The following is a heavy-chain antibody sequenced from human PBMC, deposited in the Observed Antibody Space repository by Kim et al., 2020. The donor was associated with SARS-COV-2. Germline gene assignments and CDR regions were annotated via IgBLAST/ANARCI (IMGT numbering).Heavy chain of an antibody. D-gene: IGHD3-16*01. J-gene: IGHJ4*02. V-gene: IGHV3-48*03. Sequence: GGSLRLSCAASGFTFANYEMIWVRQAPGKEPEWISYISYSGGTTDYADSVKGRFTISRDNARNSLYLQMSSLRADDTAVYFCARGITFGGEIPYFDYWGQGTLVAVST. CDR1: GFTFANYE. CDR2: ISYSGGTT. CDR3: ARGITFGGEIPYFDY.